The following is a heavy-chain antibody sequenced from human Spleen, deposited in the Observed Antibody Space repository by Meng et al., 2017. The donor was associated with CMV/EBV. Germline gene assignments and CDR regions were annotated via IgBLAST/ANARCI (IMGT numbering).Heavy chain of an antibody. CDR1: YPCTRSY. D-gene: IGHD3-9*01. CDR3: ARDHYDILTGYYMFWFDP. Sequence: YPCTRSYMPWVRQAPGQGLEWMGRINPNSGGTNYAQKFQGRVTMTRDTSISTAYMELSRLRSDDTAVYYCARDHYDILTGYYMFWFDPWGQGTLVTVSS. V-gene: IGHV1-2*06. CDR2: INPNSGGT. J-gene: IGHJ5*02.